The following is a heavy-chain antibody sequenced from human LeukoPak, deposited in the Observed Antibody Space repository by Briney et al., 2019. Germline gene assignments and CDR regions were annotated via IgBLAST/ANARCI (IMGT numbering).Heavy chain of an antibody. J-gene: IGHJ2*01. V-gene: IGHV4-61*02. CDR1: GGSISSGSYY. Sequence: SQTLSLTCTVSGGSISSGSYYWRWIRQPAGKGLEWIERIYTSGSTNYNPSLKRRVTISVDTSKNQFSLKLSSVTAADTAVYYCARDQRSWYFELWGRGTLVTVSS. CDR3: ARDQRSWYFEL. CDR2: IYTSGST.